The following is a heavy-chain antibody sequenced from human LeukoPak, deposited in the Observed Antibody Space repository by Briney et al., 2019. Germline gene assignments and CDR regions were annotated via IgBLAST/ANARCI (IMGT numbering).Heavy chain of an antibody. CDR1: GYTLTELS. Sequence: ASVKVSCKASGYTLTELSMHWVRQAPGKGLEWMGGFDPEDGETIYAQKFQGRVTMTEDTSTDTAYMELSSLRSEDTAVYYCATGYSYGQGFDYWGQGTLVTVSS. V-gene: IGHV1-24*01. D-gene: IGHD5-18*01. J-gene: IGHJ4*02. CDR3: ATGYSYGQGFDY. CDR2: FDPEDGET.